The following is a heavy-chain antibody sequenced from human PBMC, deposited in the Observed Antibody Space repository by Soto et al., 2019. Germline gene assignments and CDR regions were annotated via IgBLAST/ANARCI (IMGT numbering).Heavy chain of an antibody. Sequence: GGSLRLSCAASGFTFSSYGMHWVRQAPGKGLEWVAVIWYDGSNKYYADSVKGRFTISRDNSKNTLYLQMNSLRAEDTAVYYCARERYDYGAYGAFDIWGQGTMVTVSS. D-gene: IGHD4-17*01. CDR2: IWYDGSNK. CDR3: ARERYDYGAYGAFDI. V-gene: IGHV3-33*01. CDR1: GFTFSSYG. J-gene: IGHJ3*02.